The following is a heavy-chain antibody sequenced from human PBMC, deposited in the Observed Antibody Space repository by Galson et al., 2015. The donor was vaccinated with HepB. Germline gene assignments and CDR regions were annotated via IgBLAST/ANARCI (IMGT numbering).Heavy chain of an antibody. V-gene: IGHV1-18*01. CDR1: GYTFISYG. Sequence: SVKVSCKASGYTFISYGISWVRQAPGQGLEWMGWISAYNGKTNYAQKLQGRVTLTTDTSTSIVYMELRRLRSDDTAVSYCARGYMEFYDFWSGYNPDYFDSWGKGTLVTVSA. CDR3: ARGYMEFYDFWSGYNPDYFDS. D-gene: IGHD3-3*01. CDR2: ISAYNGKT. J-gene: IGHJ4*02.